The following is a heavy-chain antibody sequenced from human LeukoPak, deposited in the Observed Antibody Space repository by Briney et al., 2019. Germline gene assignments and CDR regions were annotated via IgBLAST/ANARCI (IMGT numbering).Heavy chain of an antibody. CDR1: GFIFSNYA. CDR2: ISYDGTNK. D-gene: IGHD2/OR15-2a*01. Sequence: GRSLRLSCAASGFIFSNYAMHWVRQAPGKGLEWVAVISYDGTNKYYADSVKGRFTISKDNSKNTLYLQMNSLRAEDTATYYCARGEFGDYYYFYMDVWGKGTTVTVSS. J-gene: IGHJ6*03. CDR3: ARGEFGDYYYFYMDV. V-gene: IGHV3-30*04.